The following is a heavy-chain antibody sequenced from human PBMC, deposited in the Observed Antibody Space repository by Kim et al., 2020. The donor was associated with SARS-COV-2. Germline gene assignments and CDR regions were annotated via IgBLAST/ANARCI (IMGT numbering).Heavy chain of an antibody. V-gene: IGHV3-23*01. Sequence: GGSLRLSCAAAGFIFSNYAMNWVSQAPGKGLEWVASISGSAGRTYYADSVKGWFTISRDNSKNTLYLQMNSLRAEDTAVYYCAKGKYFDNNDYYSYTYYYGMDVWGQGTTVTVSS. CDR2: ISGSAGRT. CDR3: AKGKYFDNNDYYSYTYYYGMDV. D-gene: IGHD3-22*01. J-gene: IGHJ6*02. CDR1: GFIFSNYA.